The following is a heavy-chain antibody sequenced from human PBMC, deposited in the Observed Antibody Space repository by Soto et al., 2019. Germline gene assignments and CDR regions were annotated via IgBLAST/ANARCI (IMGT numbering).Heavy chain of an antibody. CDR3: ARGTYRSKTDFDY. CDR1: GFTFSDYY. D-gene: IGHD6-13*01. J-gene: IGHJ4*02. Sequence: SLRLSCAASGFTFSDYYMSWIRQAPGKGLEWVSYISSSSSYTNYADSVKGRFTISRDNAQNSLYLQMTSLRAEDTAVYYCARGTYRSKTDFDYWGQGTLVTVSS. CDR2: ISSSSSYT. V-gene: IGHV3-11*05.